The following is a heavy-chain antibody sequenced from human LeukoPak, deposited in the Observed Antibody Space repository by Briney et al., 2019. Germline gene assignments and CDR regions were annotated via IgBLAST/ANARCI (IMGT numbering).Heavy chain of an antibody. Sequence: SETLSLTCTVSGGSISSGSYYWSWIRQPAGKGLEWIGRIYTSGSTNYNPSLKSRVTISVDTSKNQFSLKLSSVTAADTAVYYCARALAAAGREYYYYMDVWGKGTTVTISS. J-gene: IGHJ6*03. CDR2: IYTSGST. V-gene: IGHV4-61*02. CDR3: ARALAAAGREYYYYMDV. CDR1: GGSISSGSYY. D-gene: IGHD6-13*01.